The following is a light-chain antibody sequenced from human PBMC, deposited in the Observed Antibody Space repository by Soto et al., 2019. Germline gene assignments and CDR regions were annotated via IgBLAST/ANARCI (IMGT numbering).Light chain of an antibody. CDR3: QQRSSWPS. V-gene: IGKV3-11*01. Sequence: IVLTQSPATLSLSPGERATLSCRASQSVGTFLAWYQQKPGLAPRLLIYDAPNRAAGIPARFSGGGSGTDFTLTISSLEPEDFAVYYCQQRSSWPSFGGGTKVEIK. J-gene: IGKJ4*01. CDR2: DAP. CDR1: QSVGTF.